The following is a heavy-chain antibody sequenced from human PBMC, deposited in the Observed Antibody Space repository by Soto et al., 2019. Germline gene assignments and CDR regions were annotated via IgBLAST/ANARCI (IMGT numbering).Heavy chain of an antibody. CDR3: ARDLRPSYDYDSSGYAGHAFER. CDR2: INPSGGST. D-gene: IGHD3-22*01. J-gene: IGHJ3*02. V-gene: IGHV1-46*01. Sequence: ASVKVSCKASGYTFTSYYMHWVRQAPGQGLEWMGIINPSGGSTSYAQKFQGRVTMTRDTSTSTVYMELSSLRSEDTAVYYCARDLRPSYDYDSSGYAGHAFERWGQGTLVTVSS. CDR1: GYTFTSYY.